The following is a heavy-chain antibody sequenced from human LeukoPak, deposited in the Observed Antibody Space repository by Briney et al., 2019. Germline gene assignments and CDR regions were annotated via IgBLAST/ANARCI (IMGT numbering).Heavy chain of an antibody. Sequence: ASVKVSCKATGYTFTNYAVNWVRQAPGQGLEWMGWINTNTGNPTYAQGFTGRLVFSLDTSVSTEYLQSSSLKAEDTAVYYCARERGDRDTFDIWGQGTMVTVSS. D-gene: IGHD7-27*01. CDR2: INTNTGNP. CDR1: GYTFTNYA. J-gene: IGHJ3*02. CDR3: ARERGDRDTFDI. V-gene: IGHV7-4-1*02.